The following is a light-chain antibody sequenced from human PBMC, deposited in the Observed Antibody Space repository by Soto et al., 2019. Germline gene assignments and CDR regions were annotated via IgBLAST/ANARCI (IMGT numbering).Light chain of an antibody. CDR2: DAS. Sequence: EIVMTQSTATLSVSPGERATLSCRASQSVSTQLAWYQHKPGQAPRLLIYDASTRATGIPARFSGSGSGTEFTLTISSLQSGDFAVYYCQQYDNWPPLTFGGGTKVEIK. J-gene: IGKJ4*01. CDR3: QQYDNWPPLT. V-gene: IGKV3-15*01. CDR1: QSVSTQ.